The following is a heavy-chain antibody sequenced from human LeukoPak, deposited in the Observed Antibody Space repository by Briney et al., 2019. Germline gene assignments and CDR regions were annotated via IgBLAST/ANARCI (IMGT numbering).Heavy chain of an antibody. D-gene: IGHD2-2*02. Sequence: ASVCPSCKVSGYTFSSYFMHWVRQAPGQGLEWMGMINPSDGSTTYAQKFQGRVTMTRDTSTSTVYMELSSLRSEDTALYYCARHQGAGQYPFDYWGAGALVTVSS. CDR1: GYTFSSYF. V-gene: IGHV1-46*01. CDR2: INPSDGST. J-gene: IGHJ4*02. CDR3: ARHQGAGQYPFDY.